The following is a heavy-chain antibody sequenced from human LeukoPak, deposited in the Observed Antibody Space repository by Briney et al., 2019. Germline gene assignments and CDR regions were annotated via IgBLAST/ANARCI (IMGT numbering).Heavy chain of an antibody. V-gene: IGHV3-30-3*01. Sequence: GGSLRLSCAAFGFTFSSYAMHWVRQAPGKGLEWVAVISYDGSNKYYADSVKGRFTISRDNSKNTLYLQMNSLRAEDTAVYYCAREPGIAAAGDTIRFDYWGQGTLVTVSS. CDR2: ISYDGSNK. J-gene: IGHJ4*02. CDR3: AREPGIAAAGDTIRFDY. CDR1: GFTFSSYA. D-gene: IGHD6-13*01.